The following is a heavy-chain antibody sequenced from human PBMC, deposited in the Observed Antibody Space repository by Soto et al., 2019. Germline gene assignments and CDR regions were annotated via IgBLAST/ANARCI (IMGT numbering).Heavy chain of an antibody. CDR1: GGTFSSYA. J-gene: IGHJ4*02. Sequence: SVKVSCKASGGTFSSYAISWVRQAPGQGLEWMGGIIPIFGTANYAQKFQGRVTITADESTSTAYMELSSLRSEDTAVYYCARDVSVAATSYFDYWGQGTLVTVSS. CDR2: IIPIFGTA. CDR3: ARDVSVAATSYFDY. D-gene: IGHD1-26*01. V-gene: IGHV1-69*13.